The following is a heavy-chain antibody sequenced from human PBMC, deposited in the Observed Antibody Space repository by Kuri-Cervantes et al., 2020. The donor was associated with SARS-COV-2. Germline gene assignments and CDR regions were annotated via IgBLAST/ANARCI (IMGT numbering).Heavy chain of an antibody. D-gene: IGHD3-3*01. J-gene: IGHJ5*02. CDR3: AREGSITIFGVVIIGWFDP. CDR1: GGSFSGYY. Sequence: SETLSLTCAVYGGSFSGYYWSWIRQPPGKGLEWIGSIYYSGSTYYNPSLKSRVTISVDTSKNQFSLKLSSVTAADTAVYYCAREGSITIFGVVIIGWFDPWGQGTLVTVSS. CDR2: IYYSGST. V-gene: IGHV4-34*01.